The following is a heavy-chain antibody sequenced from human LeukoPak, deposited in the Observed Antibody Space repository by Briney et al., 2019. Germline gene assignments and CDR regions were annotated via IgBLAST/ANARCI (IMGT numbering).Heavy chain of an antibody. D-gene: IGHD3-10*01. V-gene: IGHV3-23*01. J-gene: IGHJ4*02. CDR3: ARDPAQDYYGSGSYYKGGFDY. CDR2: ISGSGGST. Sequence: PGGSLRLSCAASGFTFSSYAMSWVRQAPGKGLEWVSAISGSGGSTYYADSVKGRFTISRDNSKNTLYLQMNSLRAEDTAVYYCARDPAQDYYGSGSYYKGGFDYWGQGTLVTVSS. CDR1: GFTFSSYA.